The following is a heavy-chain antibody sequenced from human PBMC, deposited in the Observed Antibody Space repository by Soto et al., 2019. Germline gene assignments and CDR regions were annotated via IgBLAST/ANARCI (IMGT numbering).Heavy chain of an antibody. CDR3: APDHLERQSYYNY. J-gene: IGHJ4*02. CDR1: GYTFTSYG. D-gene: IGHD1-1*01. V-gene: IGHV1-18*01. CDR2: ISAYNGNT. Sequence: QVQLVQSGAEVKKPGASVKVSCKASGYTFTSYGISWVRQAPGQGLEWMGWISAYNGNTNYAQKLQGRVPMTTDTSTSTAPMELRSLRSDDPAVYYCAPDHLERQSYYNYWGQGTLVTVPS.